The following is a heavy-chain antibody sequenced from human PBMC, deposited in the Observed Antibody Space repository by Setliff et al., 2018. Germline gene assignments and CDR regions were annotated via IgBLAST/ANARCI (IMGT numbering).Heavy chain of an antibody. V-gene: IGHV4-34*01. CDR3: ARDRQYCSSTSCYTSYFYYYAMDI. J-gene: IGHJ6*02. Sequence: SETLSLTCGGYGGSISDYYWSWIRQPPGKGLEWIGEINHSGSTNYNPSLKSRVTISLDTSRNQVSLKLSSVTAADTAVYYCARDRQYCSSTSCYTSYFYYYAMDIWGQGTTVTV. D-gene: IGHD2-2*02. CDR2: INHSGST. CDR1: GGSISDYY.